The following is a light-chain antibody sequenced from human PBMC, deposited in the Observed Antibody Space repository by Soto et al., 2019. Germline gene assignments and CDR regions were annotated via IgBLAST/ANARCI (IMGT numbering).Light chain of an antibody. CDR2: GAS. V-gene: IGKV3-20*01. CDR3: QQYGSSP. J-gene: IGKJ4*01. CDR1: QSISIN. Sequence: EIVLTQSPGTLSVSPGDRVTLSCRASQSISINLAWYQHKPGQAPRLLIHGASSRATGIPDRFSGSGSGTDFTLTISRLEPEDFAVYYCQQYGSSPFGGGTKVDIK.